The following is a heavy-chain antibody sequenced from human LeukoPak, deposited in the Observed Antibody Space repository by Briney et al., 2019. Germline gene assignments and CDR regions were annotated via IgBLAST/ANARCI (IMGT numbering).Heavy chain of an antibody. CDR1: GFTFSDYY. D-gene: IGHD6-19*01. V-gene: IGHV3-11*04. CDR2: ISSSGSTI. J-gene: IGHJ4*02. CDR3: ERDSYIAVAGTLGY. Sequence: GGSLRLSCAASGFTFSDYYMSWIRQAPGKGLEWVSYISSSGSTIYYANSVKGRFTISRDKAKNSLYLQMNSLRAEDTAVYYCERDSYIAVAGTLGYWGQGTLVTVSS.